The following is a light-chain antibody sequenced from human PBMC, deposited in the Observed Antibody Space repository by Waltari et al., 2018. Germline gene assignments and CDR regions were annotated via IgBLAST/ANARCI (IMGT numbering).Light chain of an antibody. CDR3: QHYVRLPAT. CDR2: GAS. Sequence: EIVLTQSPGTLSLSPGERATLSCRASQSVSRTLAWYQQKPGQPPKLLIYGASSRATGIPDSFTGSGSGTDFSLTISSLEPEDFAIYFCQHYVRLPATFGQGTKVEIK. CDR1: QSVSRT. J-gene: IGKJ1*01. V-gene: IGKV3-20*01.